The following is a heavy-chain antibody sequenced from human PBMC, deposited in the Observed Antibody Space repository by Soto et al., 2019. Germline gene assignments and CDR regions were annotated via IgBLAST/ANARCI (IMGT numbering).Heavy chain of an antibody. CDR3: ANAYCSSTSCRAEYLQH. CDR2: TYFRSKWYS. D-gene: IGHD2-2*01. CDR1: GDNVFSNSAA. J-gene: IGHJ1*01. V-gene: IGHV6-1*01. Sequence: SQTLSLTCVISGDNVFSNSAAWTWIRQSPSRGLEWLGRTYFRSKWYSEYAISVKGRITLNPDTSKNQFSLQLNSVTPEDTAVYFCANAYCSSTSCRAEYLQHWGQGTLVTVSS.